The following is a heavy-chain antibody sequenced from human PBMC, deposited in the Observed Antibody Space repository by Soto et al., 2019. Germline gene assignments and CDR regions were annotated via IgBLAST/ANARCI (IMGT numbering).Heavy chain of an antibody. D-gene: IGHD2-2*03. V-gene: IGHV4-59*01. CDR2: IYYSGST. J-gene: IGHJ5*01. Sequence: SETLSLTCTVSGGSISSYYWSWIRQPPGKGLEWIGYIYYSGSTNYNPSLKSRVTISVDTSKNQFSLKLSSVIAADTAVYYCARAPGYCSGSYCYRSFDSWGQGTLVTVSS. CDR3: ARAPGYCSGSYCYRSFDS. CDR1: GGSISSYY.